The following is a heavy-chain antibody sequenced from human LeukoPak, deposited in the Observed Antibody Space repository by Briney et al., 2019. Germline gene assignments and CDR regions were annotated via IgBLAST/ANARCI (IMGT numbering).Heavy chain of an antibody. V-gene: IGHV3-66*01. D-gene: IGHD2-2*01. CDR1: GFTVSSNN. CDR3: ARGGYWSSTSCRAPFDY. CDR2: IYSGGST. J-gene: IGHJ4*02. Sequence: GGSLRLSCAASGFTVSSNNMSWVRQAPGKGLEWVSVIYSGGSTYYADSVKGRFTISRDNSKNTLYLQMNSLSAEDTAVYYCARGGYWSSTSCRAPFDYWGQGTLVTVSS.